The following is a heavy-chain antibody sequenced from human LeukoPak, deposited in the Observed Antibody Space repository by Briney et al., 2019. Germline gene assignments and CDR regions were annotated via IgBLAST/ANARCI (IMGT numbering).Heavy chain of an antibody. Sequence: GGSLRLSCAASGFTFSSYGMHWVRQAPGKGLEWVAVISYDGSNKYYADSVKGRFTISRDNSKNTLYLQMNSLRAEDTAVYYCAKDLEIAAAGTLLDYWGQGTLVTVSS. CDR3: AKDLEIAAAGTLLDY. CDR1: GFTFSSYG. J-gene: IGHJ4*02. V-gene: IGHV3-30*18. CDR2: ISYDGSNK. D-gene: IGHD6-13*01.